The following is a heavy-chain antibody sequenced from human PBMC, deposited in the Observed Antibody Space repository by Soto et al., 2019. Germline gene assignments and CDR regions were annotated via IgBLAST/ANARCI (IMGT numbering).Heavy chain of an antibody. CDR3: ARHIVVVVAATNNWFDP. V-gene: IGHV4-30-4*01. Sequence: PPETLSLTCTVSGGSISSGDYYWSWIRQPPGKGLEWIGYIYYSGSTYYNPSLKSRVTISVDTSKNQFSLKLSSVTAADTAVYYCARHIVVVVAATNNWFDPWGQGTLVTVSS. D-gene: IGHD2-15*01. CDR2: IYYSGST. J-gene: IGHJ5*02. CDR1: GGSISSGDYY.